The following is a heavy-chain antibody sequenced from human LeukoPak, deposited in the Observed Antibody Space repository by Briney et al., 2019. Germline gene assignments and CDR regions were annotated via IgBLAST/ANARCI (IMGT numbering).Heavy chain of an antibody. J-gene: IGHJ6*02. CDR3: ARNRFLEWLLYDYYYYGMDV. CDR1: GGSISSYY. Sequence: QSSETLSLTCTVSGGSISSYYWSWIRQPPGKGLEWIGYIYYSGSTNYNPSLKSRVTISVDTSKNQFSLKLSSVTAADTAVYYCARNRFLEWLLYDYYYYGMDVWGQGTTVTVSS. D-gene: IGHD3-3*01. CDR2: IYYSGST. V-gene: IGHV4-59*08.